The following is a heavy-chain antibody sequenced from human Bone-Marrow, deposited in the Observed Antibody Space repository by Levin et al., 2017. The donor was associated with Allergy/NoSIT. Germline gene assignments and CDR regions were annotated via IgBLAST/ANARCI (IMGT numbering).Heavy chain of an antibody. Sequence: SETLSLTCTVSGGSISNYYWSWIRQPPGKGLEWIGYIYNSGSTSNNANPKSRVTITVDTSTNHFSLKLSSVTAADTAVYYCARGIVRKGTSSGYCMDVWRQGTTVTVSS. CDR2: IYNSGST. CDR1: GGSISNYY. CDR3: ARGIVRKGTSSGYCMDV. V-gene: IGHV4-59*01. J-gene: IGHJ6*01. D-gene: IGHD1-26*01.